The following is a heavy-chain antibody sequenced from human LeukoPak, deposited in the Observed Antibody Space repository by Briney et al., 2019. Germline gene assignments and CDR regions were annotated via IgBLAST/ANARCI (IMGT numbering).Heavy chain of an antibody. CDR2: INPSGGST. CDR1: GYTITSYY. V-gene: IGHV1-46*01. Sequence: ASVKVSCKASGYTITSYYMHWMRQAPGQGLEWMAIINPSGGSTSYAQKFQGRVTMTRDTSTSTVYMELSSLRSEDTAVYYCARSKRADGSGYYSFDYWGQGTLVTVSS. CDR3: ARSKRADGSGYYSFDY. J-gene: IGHJ4*02. D-gene: IGHD3-22*01.